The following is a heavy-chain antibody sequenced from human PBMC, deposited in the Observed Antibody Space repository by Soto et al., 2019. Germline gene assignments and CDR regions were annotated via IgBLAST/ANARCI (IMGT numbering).Heavy chain of an antibody. CDR1: GGSISSYY. Sequence: SETLSLTCTVSGGSISSYYWSWIRQPPGKGLEWIGYIYYSGSTNYNPSLKSRVTISVDTSKNQFSLKLSSVTAADTAVYYCARRGSYSGDAFDIWGQGTMVTVSS. CDR3: ARRGSYSGDAFDI. J-gene: IGHJ3*02. D-gene: IGHD2-21*01. CDR2: IYYSGST. V-gene: IGHV4-59*01.